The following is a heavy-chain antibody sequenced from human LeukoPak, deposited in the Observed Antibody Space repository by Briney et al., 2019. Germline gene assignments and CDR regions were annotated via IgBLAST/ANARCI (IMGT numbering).Heavy chain of an antibody. V-gene: IGHV3-21*01. Sequence: KTGGSLRLSCAASGFTFSSYSMNWVRQAPGKGLEWVSSISSSSSYIDYADSVKGRFTISRNNAKNSLYLQMNSLRAEDTAVYYCARDCLRGGYCSSTSCYLCGMDVWGQGTTVTVSS. D-gene: IGHD2-2*01. CDR3: ARDCLRGGYCSSTSCYLCGMDV. CDR2: ISSSSSYI. CDR1: GFTFSSYS. J-gene: IGHJ6*02.